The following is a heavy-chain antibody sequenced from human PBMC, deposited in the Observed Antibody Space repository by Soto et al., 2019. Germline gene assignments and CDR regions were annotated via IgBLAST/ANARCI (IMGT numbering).Heavy chain of an antibody. J-gene: IGHJ5*02. V-gene: IGHV3-23*01. Sequence: EVQLLESGGGLVQPGGSLRLSCAASGVTFTNFAMNWVRQAPGKGLEWVAGISHSGSSTYYADSVKGRFTVSRDNSMDTLSMQLNSLRADDTAVYYCAKGSWVHHGSEGGNWLDPWGQGTLVTVSS. CDR3: AKGSWVHHGSEGGNWLDP. CDR1: GVTFTNFA. D-gene: IGHD3-10*01. CDR2: ISHSGSST.